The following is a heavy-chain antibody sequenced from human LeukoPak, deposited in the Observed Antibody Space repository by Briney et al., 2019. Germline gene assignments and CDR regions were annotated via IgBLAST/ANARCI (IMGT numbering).Heavy chain of an antibody. CDR2: IYTSGST. Sequence: SETLSLTCTVSGGSISSGSYYWSWIRQPAGKGLEWIGRIYTSGSTNYNPSLKSRVTISVDTSKNQFSLKLSSVTAADTAVYYCATDGDYSSSRESAFDIWGQGTMVTVSS. D-gene: IGHD6-6*01. CDR1: GGSISSGSYY. CDR3: ATDGDYSSSRESAFDI. V-gene: IGHV4-61*02. J-gene: IGHJ3*02.